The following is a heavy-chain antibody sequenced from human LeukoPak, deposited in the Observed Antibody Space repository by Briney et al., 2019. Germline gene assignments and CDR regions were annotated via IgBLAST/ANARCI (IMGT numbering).Heavy chain of an antibody. V-gene: IGHV3-66*02. D-gene: IGHD1-1*01. CDR3: ATTKPGHYYYYYMDV. CDR1: GFTVSSNY. J-gene: IGHJ6*03. Sequence: GGSLRLSCAASGFTVSSNYMSWVRQAPGKGLEWVSVIYSGGSTYYADSVKGLFTISRDNSKNTLYLQMNSLRAEDTAVYYCATTKPGHYYYYYMDVWGKGTTVTVSS. CDR2: IYSGGST.